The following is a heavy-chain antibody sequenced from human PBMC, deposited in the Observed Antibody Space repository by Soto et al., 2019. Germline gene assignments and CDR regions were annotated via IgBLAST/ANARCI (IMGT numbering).Heavy chain of an antibody. CDR3: TTRGGWAAAGSGGD. CDR1: GFTFSNAW. D-gene: IGHD6-13*01. Sequence: EVQLVESGGGLVKPGGSLRLSCAASGFTFSNAWMNWVRQAPGKGLEWVGRIKSKTDGGTTDYAAPVKGRFTSSRDDAKNTLYLKRISRKVEDPAVYYCTTRGGWAAAGSGGDWGQGTLVTVS. CDR2: IKSKTDGGTT. V-gene: IGHV3-15*07. J-gene: IGHJ4*02.